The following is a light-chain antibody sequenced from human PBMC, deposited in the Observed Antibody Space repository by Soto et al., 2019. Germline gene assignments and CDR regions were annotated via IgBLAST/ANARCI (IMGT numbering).Light chain of an antibody. CDR3: HQRHSWPRT. CDR1: QYINTR. CDR2: RAS. J-gene: IGKJ1*01. Sequence: EIVLTQSPATLSSFPGDRVTLSCRASQYINTRLAWYQHRPGQAPRLLIYRASIRAAGIPDRFSASGSGTDFTLTISGVQPEDFALYYCHQRHSWPRTFGQGTKVDI. V-gene: IGKV3-11*01.